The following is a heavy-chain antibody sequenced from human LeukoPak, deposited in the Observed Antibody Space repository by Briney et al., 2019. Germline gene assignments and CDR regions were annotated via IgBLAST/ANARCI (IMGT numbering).Heavy chain of an antibody. CDR3: ARETQQQLVLDY. V-gene: IGHV3-21*01. CDR1: GFTFSSYS. D-gene: IGHD6-13*01. J-gene: IGHJ4*02. Sequence: PGGSLRLSCAASGFTFSSYSMNWVRQAPGKGLEWVSSISSSSSYIYYADSVKGRFTISRDNAKNSLYLQMNSLRAEDTAVYYCARETQQQLVLDYWGQGTLVTVSS. CDR2: ISSSSSYI.